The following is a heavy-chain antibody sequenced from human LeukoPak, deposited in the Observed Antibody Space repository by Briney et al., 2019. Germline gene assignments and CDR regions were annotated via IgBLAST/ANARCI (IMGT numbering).Heavy chain of an antibody. V-gene: IGHV3-66*01. CDR1: GFTFSIYG. D-gene: IGHD4-17*01. CDR3: ARESPHYGDFFDY. Sequence: SGGSLRLSCAASGFTFSIYGMTWVRQAPGKGLEWVSVIYSGGSTYYADSVKGRFTISRDNSKNTLYLQMNSLRAEDTAVYYCARESPHYGDFFDYWGQGTLVTVSS. J-gene: IGHJ4*02. CDR2: IYSGGST.